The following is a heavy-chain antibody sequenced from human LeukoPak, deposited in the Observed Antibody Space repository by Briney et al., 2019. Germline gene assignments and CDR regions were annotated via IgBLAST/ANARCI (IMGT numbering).Heavy chain of an antibody. Sequence: PGGSLRLSCAASGFTFSSYGMHWVRQAPGKGLEWVAVISYDGSNKYYADSVKGRFTISRDNSKNTLYLQMNSLRAEDTAVYYCARDHIVGALDYWGQGTLVTVSS. V-gene: IGHV3-30*03. J-gene: IGHJ4*02. CDR3: ARDHIVGALDY. CDR1: GFTFSSYG. D-gene: IGHD1-26*01. CDR2: ISYDGSNK.